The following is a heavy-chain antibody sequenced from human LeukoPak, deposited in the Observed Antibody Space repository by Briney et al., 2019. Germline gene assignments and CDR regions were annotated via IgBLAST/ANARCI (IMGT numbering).Heavy chain of an antibody. CDR3: ARDRGYGSGYHFDR. J-gene: IGHJ4*02. CDR2: IDGGGTIT. CDR1: EFTFSDYY. V-gene: IGHV3-11*04. Sequence: GGSLRLSCGASEFTFSDYYMSWIRQAPGKGLEWVSYIDGGGTITYYADSARGRFTISRDNAKNSLYLQMSNLRPEDTAVYYCARDRGYGSGYHFDRWGQGTLVTVSS. D-gene: IGHD3-22*01.